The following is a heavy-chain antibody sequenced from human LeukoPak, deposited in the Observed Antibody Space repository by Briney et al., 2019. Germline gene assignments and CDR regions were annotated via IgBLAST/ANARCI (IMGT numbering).Heavy chain of an antibody. D-gene: IGHD6-13*01. CDR2: INPNSGVT. J-gene: IGHJ4*02. CDR1: GYTFTDYF. Sequence: ASVKVSCKASGYTFTDYFMHWVRQAPGQGLEWMGWINPNSGVTKYAQKFQGRVTLTRDTSITTAYMELNNLRSDNTAVYYCARVQGGAAGFTPLDYWGQGTLVTASS. V-gene: IGHV1-2*02. CDR3: ARVQGGAAGFTPLDY.